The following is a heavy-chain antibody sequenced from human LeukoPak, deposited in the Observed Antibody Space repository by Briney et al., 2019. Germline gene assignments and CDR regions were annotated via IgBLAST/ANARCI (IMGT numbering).Heavy chain of an antibody. CDR2: IRYDGSNK. D-gene: IGHD2-15*01. J-gene: IGHJ3*01. V-gene: IGHV3-30*02. Sequence: GGSLRLSCAASGIIFSDFGMHWVRQAPGKGLEWMAIIRYDGSNKYYADSVKGRFTISRDNSQNTMYLQMNSLRAEDSAVYYCAKATCSGANWFSNSRDAFDVWGQGTMV. CDR3: AKATCSGANWFSNSRDAFDV. CDR1: GIIFSDFG.